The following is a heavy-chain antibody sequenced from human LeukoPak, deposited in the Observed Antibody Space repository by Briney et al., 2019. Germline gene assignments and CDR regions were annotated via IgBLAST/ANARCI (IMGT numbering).Heavy chain of an antibody. CDR1: GDSMSNYY. V-gene: IGHV4-59*08. J-gene: IGHJ4*02. CDR2: IYYSGST. Sequence: SETLSLTCTVSGDSMSNYYWSWFRQPPGKGLEWIGYIYYSGSTNYDPSLKSRVTMSVDTSKNQFSLKLTTVAAADTAVYFCARLEGGNYRFAYWGQGTLVTVSS. D-gene: IGHD1-26*01. CDR3: ARLEGGNYRFAY.